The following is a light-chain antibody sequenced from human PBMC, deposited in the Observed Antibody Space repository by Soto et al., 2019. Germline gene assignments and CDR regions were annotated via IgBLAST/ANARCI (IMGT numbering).Light chain of an antibody. CDR1: SSDVGSYNL. V-gene: IGLV2-23*01. Sequence: QSVLTQPASVSGSPGQSITISCTGTSSDVGSYNLVSWYQHHPGKAPKLMIYEGSKRPPGVSSRFSGSKSGNTASLTISGLQAEDEADYYCCSYAGSRTIYVFGTGTKVTVL. CDR3: CSYAGSRTIYV. CDR2: EGS. J-gene: IGLJ1*01.